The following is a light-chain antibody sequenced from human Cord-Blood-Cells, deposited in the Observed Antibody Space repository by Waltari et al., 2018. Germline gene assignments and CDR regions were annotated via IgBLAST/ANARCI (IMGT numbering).Light chain of an antibody. J-gene: IGLJ2*01. CDR3: CSYAGSSTLV. Sequence: QSALTQPASVSGSPGQSLTISCTGTSSAVGSYNLVSWYQQPPGKAPKLMIYEVSKRPSGVSNRFSGSKSGNTASLTISGLQAEDEADYYCCSYAGSSTLVFGGGTKLTVL. CDR2: EVS. CDR1: SSAVGSYNL. V-gene: IGLV2-23*02.